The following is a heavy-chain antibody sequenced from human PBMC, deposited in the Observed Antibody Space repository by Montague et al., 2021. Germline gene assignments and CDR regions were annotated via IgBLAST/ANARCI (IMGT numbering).Heavy chain of an antibody. Sequence: SLRLSCAASGFTFSSYAMSWVRQAPGKGLECVSIINASGGKTHYADSVTGRFTISRDRSKNTLYLQMDSLRVEDTAVYYCANFRQSVEMDVWGQGTRVTVSS. CDR3: ANFRQSVEMDV. J-gene: IGHJ6*02. D-gene: IGHD3-3*01. CDR1: GFTFSSYA. CDR2: INASGGKT. V-gene: IGHV3-23*01.